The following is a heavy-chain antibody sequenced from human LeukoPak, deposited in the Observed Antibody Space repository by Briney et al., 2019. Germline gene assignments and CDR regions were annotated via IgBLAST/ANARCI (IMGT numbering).Heavy chain of an antibody. CDR1: GYTFTGYY. D-gene: IGHD2-2*01. Sequence: GASVKVSCKASGYTFTGYYMHWVRQAPGQGLEWMGWINPNSGGTNYAQKFQDRVTITADAWDESTNTAYMEMSSLRSEDTAVYYCAAREVGEEIVVVPAAEEYSYYMDVRGKGTTVTVSS. V-gene: IGHV1-2*02. J-gene: IGHJ6*03. CDR3: AAREVGEEIVVVPAAEEYSYYMDV. CDR2: INPNSGGT.